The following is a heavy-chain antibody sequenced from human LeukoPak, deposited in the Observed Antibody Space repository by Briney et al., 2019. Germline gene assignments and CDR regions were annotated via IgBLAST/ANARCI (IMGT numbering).Heavy chain of an antibody. CDR2: VSFDGNSK. D-gene: IGHD2-2*01. CDR3: ARDVGYCSSTSCLRLGY. V-gene: IGHV3-30-3*01. CDR1: GFTFSNYA. J-gene: IGHJ4*02. Sequence: GGSLRLSCAASGFTFSNYAIHWVRQAPGKGLEWVVVVSFDGNSKNYADSVKGRFTLSRDNSKNTLYLQMNSLRAEDTAMYYCARDVGYCSSTSCLRLGYWGQGTLVTVSS.